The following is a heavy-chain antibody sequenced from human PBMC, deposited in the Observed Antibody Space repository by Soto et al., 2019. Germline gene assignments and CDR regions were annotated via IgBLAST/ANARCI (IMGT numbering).Heavy chain of an antibody. J-gene: IGHJ6*03. CDR1: GYSFTSYG. Sequence: QVQLVQSGAEVKKPGASVKISCTASGYSFTSYGISWVRQAPGQGLEWMGWISGYKAKTKYAQKFQGRVTLTTDTATSTACMDLRSLRADDTAVYYCARGTTVTTFPSWYYMDVWGKGTAVTVCS. D-gene: IGHD4-4*01. CDR3: ARGTTVTTFPSWYYMDV. CDR2: ISGYKAKT. V-gene: IGHV1-18*01.